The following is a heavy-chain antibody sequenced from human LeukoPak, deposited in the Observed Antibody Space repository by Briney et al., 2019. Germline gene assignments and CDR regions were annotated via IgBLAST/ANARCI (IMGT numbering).Heavy chain of an antibody. CDR2: LSWNSGSI. CDR3: AKDMRVRGLYYYYYYMDV. CDR1: GFTFDDYA. V-gene: IGHV3-9*01. D-gene: IGHD3-22*01. Sequence: PGGSLRLSCAASGFTFDDYAMHWVRQAPGKGLEWVSGLSWNSGSIGYEDSVKGRFTISRDNAKNSLYLQMNSLRAEDTALYYCAKDMRVRGLYYYYYYMDVWGKGTTVTVSS. J-gene: IGHJ6*03.